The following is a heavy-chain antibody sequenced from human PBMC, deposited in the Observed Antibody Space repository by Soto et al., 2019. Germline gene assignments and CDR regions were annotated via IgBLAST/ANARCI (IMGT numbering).Heavy chain of an antibody. CDR2: ISGSGGST. D-gene: IGHD4-17*01. CDR1: GVTFNTYH. J-gene: IGHJ4*02. V-gene: IGHV3-23*01. Sequence: EVQELESGGGLVQPGGSLRISCAASGVTFNTYHMSWVRQAPGKGLEWVSAISGSGGSTYYAESVKGRFTISRDNSKNTLYLQMNSLRAEGTAVYYCAKRLRPSGGPFDYWGQGTLVTVSS. CDR3: AKRLRPSGGPFDY.